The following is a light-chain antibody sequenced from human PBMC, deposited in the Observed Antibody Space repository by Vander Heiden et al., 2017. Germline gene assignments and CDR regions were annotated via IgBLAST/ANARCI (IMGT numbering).Light chain of an antibody. Sequence: EIVLTQSPGTLSLSPGERATLSCRASQSVTNNSLAWYQQRPGQAPRLLIYYASSRATGIPDRFSGSGSGTDFTLAISRLEPEDFAVYYCQHFGTAQTFGQGTKLEIK. J-gene: IGKJ2*01. CDR2: YAS. CDR1: QSVTNNS. CDR3: QHFGTAQT. V-gene: IGKV3-20*01.